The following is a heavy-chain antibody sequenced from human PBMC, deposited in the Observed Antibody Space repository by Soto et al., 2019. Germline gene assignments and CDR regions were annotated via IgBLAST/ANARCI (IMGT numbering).Heavy chain of an antibody. CDR3: ARVGRGYSYGRHYYYYGMDV. Sequence: LSETLSLTCTVSGGSISSYYWSWIRQPPGKGLEWIGYIYYSGSTNYNPSLKSRVTISVDTSKNQFSLKLSSVTAADTAVYYCARVGRGYSYGRHYYYYGMDVWGQGTTVTVSS. J-gene: IGHJ6*02. V-gene: IGHV4-59*01. D-gene: IGHD5-18*01. CDR2: IYYSGST. CDR1: GGSISSYY.